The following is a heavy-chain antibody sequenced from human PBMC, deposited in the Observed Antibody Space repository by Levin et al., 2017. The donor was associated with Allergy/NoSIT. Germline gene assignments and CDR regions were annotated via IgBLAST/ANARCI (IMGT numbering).Heavy chain of an antibody. V-gene: IGHV3-48*02. CDR2: ISSSSSTI. CDR3: ARDYKSMGGYSYRKDYEPYYFDY. CDR1: GFTFSSYS. D-gene: IGHD5-18*01. J-gene: IGHJ4*02. Sequence: PGGSLRLSCAASGFTFSSYSMNWVRQAPGKGLEWVSYISSSSSTIYYADSVKGRFTISRDNAKNSLYLQMNSLRDEDTAVYYCARDYKSMGGYSYRKDYEPYYFDYWGQGTLVTVSS.